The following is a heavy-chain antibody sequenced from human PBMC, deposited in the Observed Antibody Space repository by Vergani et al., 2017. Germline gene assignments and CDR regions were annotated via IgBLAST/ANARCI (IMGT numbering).Heavy chain of an antibody. CDR2: INPNRGGT. V-gene: IGHV1-2*02. D-gene: IGHD7-27*01. J-gene: IGHJ4*02. Sequence: QVQLVQSGAEVKKPGASVKVSCKASGYTFTGYYMHWVRQAPGQGLEWMGWINPNRGGTNYAQKFQDRVTRTRETSNSTAYMELSRLRSDDTAVYYCASEGILGIVYYFDYWGQGTLVTVSS. CDR3: ASEGILGIVYYFDY. CDR1: GYTFTGYY.